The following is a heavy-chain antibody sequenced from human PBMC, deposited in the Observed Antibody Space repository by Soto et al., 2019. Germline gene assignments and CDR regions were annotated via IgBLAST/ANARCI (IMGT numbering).Heavy chain of an antibody. CDR2: MNPKRGGA. D-gene: IGHD5-18*01. CDR1: GYTFTDYY. Sequence: ASVKASCKTSGYTFTDYYTHWVRQAPGQGLEWMGWMNPKRGGAYFAQKFQGRVTLTRDTSIGTAYIEVNRLTSDDTAVYFCTRENIENSDGCDDAFDIWGQGTRVTISS. CDR3: TRENIENSDGCDDAFDI. V-gene: IGHV1-2*02. J-gene: IGHJ3*02.